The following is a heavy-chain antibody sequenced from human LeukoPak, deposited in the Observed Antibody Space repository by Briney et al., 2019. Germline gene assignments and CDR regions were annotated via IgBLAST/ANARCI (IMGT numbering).Heavy chain of an antibody. Sequence: ASVKVSCKASGYTFISYGISWVRQAPGQGLEWMGWIRAYNVNTNDAQKLQGRVTMTTETSTTTAYMELRSLRSDDTAVYYCAREGYCSGGTCYSTMNWFDPWGQGTLVTASS. D-gene: IGHD2-15*01. J-gene: IGHJ5*02. CDR1: GYTFISYG. V-gene: IGHV1-18*01. CDR3: AREGYCSGGTCYSTMNWFDP. CDR2: IRAYNVNT.